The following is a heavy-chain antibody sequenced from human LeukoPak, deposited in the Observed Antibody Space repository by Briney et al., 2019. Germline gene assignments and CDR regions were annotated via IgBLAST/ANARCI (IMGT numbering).Heavy chain of an antibody. Sequence: SETLSLTCTVSGGSISSGGYYWSWIRQHPGKGLEWIGYIYYGGSSYYNPSLKSRVTISVDTSKNQFSLKLTSVTAADTAVYYCARGEMATTYYFDYWGQGTLVTVSS. J-gene: IGHJ4*02. D-gene: IGHD5-24*01. CDR3: ARGEMATTYYFDY. V-gene: IGHV4-31*03. CDR1: GGSISSGGYY. CDR2: IYYGGSS.